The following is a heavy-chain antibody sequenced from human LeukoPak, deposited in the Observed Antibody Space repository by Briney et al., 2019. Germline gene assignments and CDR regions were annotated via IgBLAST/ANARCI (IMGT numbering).Heavy chain of an antibody. CDR3: ARVSPLGYFDQ. Sequence: SDALSLTCTVSGGFTSAYYWSWVRQPLGKGLEWVGSVFYSRNSNYNPSLTRRVAMSVDTSKSHFSLKLTSVIAADTAVYYCARVSPLGYFDQWGQGTLVAVSS. V-gene: IGHV4-59*13. CDR1: GGFTSAYY. J-gene: IGHJ4*02. CDR2: VFYSRNS.